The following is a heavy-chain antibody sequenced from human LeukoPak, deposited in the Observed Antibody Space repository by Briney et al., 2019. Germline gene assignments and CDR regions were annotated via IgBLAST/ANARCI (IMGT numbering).Heavy chain of an antibody. V-gene: IGHV4-59*01. CDR3: ARGTEEMTTISETFDI. J-gene: IGHJ3*02. CDR1: GGSISNYF. CDR2: IYYSGST. D-gene: IGHD5-24*01. Sequence: SETLSLTSTVSGGSISNYFWTWIRQPPGKRLEWIGYIYYSGSTYYNPSLKSRVTISLDTSKKQFSLKLDSVTAADTAVYYCARGTEEMTTISETFDIWGQGTMVTVSS.